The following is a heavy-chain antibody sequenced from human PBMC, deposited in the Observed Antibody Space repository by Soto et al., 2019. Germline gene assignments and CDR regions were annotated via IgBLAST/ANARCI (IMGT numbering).Heavy chain of an antibody. D-gene: IGHD3-9*01. Sequence: EVQLLESGGGLVQPGGSLRLSCAASGFTFTRYAMSWVRQAPGKGLEWVSGISASGGSTYYADSVKGRFTISRDNSKTPLYLQMNSLRAEDTAVYYCAKSQGIYDLVMPSPPDAFDIWGQGTMVTVSS. CDR2: ISASGGST. V-gene: IGHV3-23*01. J-gene: IGHJ3*02. CDR3: AKSQGIYDLVMPSPPDAFDI. CDR1: GFTFTRYA.